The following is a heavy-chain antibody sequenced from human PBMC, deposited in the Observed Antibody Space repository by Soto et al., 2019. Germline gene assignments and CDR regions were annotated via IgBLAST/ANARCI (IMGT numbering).Heavy chain of an antibody. V-gene: IGHV3-30*18. D-gene: IGHD3-10*01. CDR1: GFTFSSYG. CDR2: ISYDGSNK. J-gene: IGHJ4*02. CDR3: AKDYYGSGSYYHPHYFDY. Sequence: PGGSLRLSCAASGFTFSSYGMHWVRQAPGKGLEWVAVISYDGSNKYYADSVKGRFTISRDNSKNTLYLQMNSLRAEDTAVYYCAKDYYGSGSYYHPHYFDYWGQGTLVTVSS.